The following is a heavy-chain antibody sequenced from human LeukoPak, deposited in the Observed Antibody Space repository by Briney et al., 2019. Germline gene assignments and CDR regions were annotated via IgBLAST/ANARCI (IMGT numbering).Heavy chain of an antibody. V-gene: IGHV4-31*03. Sequence: SETLSLTCTVSGGSISSGGYYWSWIRQHPGKGLEWIGYIYYSGSTYYNPSLKSRVTISVDTSKNQFSLKLSSVTAADTAVYYCARDLPNYYDSSGRLQHAVDIWGQGTMVTVSS. CDR3: ARDLPNYYDSSGRLQHAVDI. D-gene: IGHD3-22*01. J-gene: IGHJ3*02. CDR1: GGSISSGGYY. CDR2: IYYSGST.